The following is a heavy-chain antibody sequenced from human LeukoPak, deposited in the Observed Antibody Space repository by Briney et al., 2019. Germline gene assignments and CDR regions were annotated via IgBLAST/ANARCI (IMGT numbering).Heavy chain of an antibody. D-gene: IGHD3-3*01. Sequence: GSPRLSCAASGFTFSSYAMHWVRQAPGKGLEWVAVISYDGSNKYYADSVKGRFTISRDNSKNTLYLQMNSLRAEDTAVYYCAREHDPSITIFGVVIHYYYGMDVWGQGTTVTVSS. CDR3: AREHDPSITIFGVVIHYYYGMDV. CDR1: GFTFSSYA. J-gene: IGHJ6*02. CDR2: ISYDGSNK. V-gene: IGHV3-30-3*01.